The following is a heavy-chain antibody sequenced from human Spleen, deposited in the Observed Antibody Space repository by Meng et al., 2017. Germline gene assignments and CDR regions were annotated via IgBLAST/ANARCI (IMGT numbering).Heavy chain of an antibody. CDR1: GGSMSSGDYY. D-gene: IGHD2-15*01. J-gene: IGHJ4*02. CDR2: IYYSGST. CDR3: ARVGACSGGSCYFRLFDY. Sequence: QVQLQESGPGLVKPSQTLSLTCTVSGGSMSSGDYYWSWIRQPPGKGLEWIGYIYYSGSTYYNPSLNSRVTISVDTSKNQFPLKMSSVTAADTAVYYCARVGACSGGSCYFRLFDYWGQGTLVTVSS. V-gene: IGHV4-30-4*01.